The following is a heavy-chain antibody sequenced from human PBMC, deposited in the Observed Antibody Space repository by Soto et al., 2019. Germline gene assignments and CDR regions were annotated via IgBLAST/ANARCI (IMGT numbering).Heavy chain of an antibody. Sequence: GGSLRLSCAASGFTFSSYAMSWVRQAPGKGLEWVSAISGSGGSTYYADSVKGRFTISRDNSKNTLYLQMNSLRAEDTAVYYCAKARDYIWGSFHFALDYWGQGTLVTVSS. CDR2: ISGSGGST. J-gene: IGHJ4*02. CDR3: AKARDYIWGSFHFALDY. D-gene: IGHD3-16*01. V-gene: IGHV3-23*01. CDR1: GFTFSSYA.